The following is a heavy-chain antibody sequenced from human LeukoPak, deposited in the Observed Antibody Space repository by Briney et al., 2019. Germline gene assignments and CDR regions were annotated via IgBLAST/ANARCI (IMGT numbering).Heavy chain of an antibody. D-gene: IGHD3-22*01. V-gene: IGHV3-23*01. CDR1: GFTFSSHA. CDR3: AKARTPSAYYYDSSGYYGGFDY. CDR2: ISGSGGST. J-gene: IGHJ4*02. Sequence: PGGSLRLSCAASGFTFSSHAMSWVRQAPGKGLEWVSAISGSGGSTYYADSVKGRFTISRDNSKNTLYLQMNSLRAEDTAVYYCAKARTPSAYYYDSSGYYGGFDYWGQGTLVTVSS.